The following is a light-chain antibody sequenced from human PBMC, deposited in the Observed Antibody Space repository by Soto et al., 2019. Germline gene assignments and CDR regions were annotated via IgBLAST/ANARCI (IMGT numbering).Light chain of an antibody. J-gene: IGKJ5*01. Sequence: DILMTQSPGTLARSAGERATLTCRASQSVNSRLAWYQHKPGQAPKLLISGASNRASGIPARFSGSGSGTDFTLTISRVEPADFAFYYCQQYFTSPITFGQGTRLEIK. CDR2: GAS. CDR1: QSVNSR. V-gene: IGKV3-20*01. CDR3: QQYFTSPIT.